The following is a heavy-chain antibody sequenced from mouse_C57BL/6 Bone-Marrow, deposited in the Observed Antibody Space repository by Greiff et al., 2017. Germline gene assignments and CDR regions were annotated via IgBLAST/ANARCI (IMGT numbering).Heavy chain of an antibody. CDR2: IYPGGGDP. CDR1: GYAFSSSW. V-gene: IGHV1-82*01. D-gene: IGHD1-1*01. Sequence: VQLQQSGPELVKPGASVKISCKASGYAFSSSWMNWVKQRPGKGLEWIGRIYPGGGDPNYNGKFKGKATLTADKSSSTAYMQLSSLASEDSAVYFGASYYYGSIPYWGQGTLVTVSA. CDR3: ASYYYGSIPY. J-gene: IGHJ3*01.